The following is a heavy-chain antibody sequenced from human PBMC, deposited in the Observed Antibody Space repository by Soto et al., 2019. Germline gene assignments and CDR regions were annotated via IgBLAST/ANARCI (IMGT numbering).Heavy chain of an antibody. CDR3: ARAPYYDILTGYYSGYYGMDV. CDR2: IYYSGST. D-gene: IGHD3-9*01. V-gene: IGHV4-59*01. CDR1: GGSISSYY. Sequence: SETLSLTCTVSGGSISSYYWSWIRQPPGKGLEWIGYIYYSGSTNYNPSLKSRVTISVDTSKNQFSLKLSSVTAADTAVYYCARAPYYDILTGYYSGYYGMDVWGQGTTVTVS. J-gene: IGHJ6*02.